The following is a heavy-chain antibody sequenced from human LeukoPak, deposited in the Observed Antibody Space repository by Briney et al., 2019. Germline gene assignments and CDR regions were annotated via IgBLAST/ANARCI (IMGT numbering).Heavy chain of an antibody. V-gene: IGHV1-69*02. Sequence: SVKVSCKASGGTFSSYTISWVRQAPGQGLEWMGRIIPILGIANYAQKFQGRVTITADKSTSTAYMELSSLRSEDTAVYYCARTPTKSYDFWSGYLYYFDYWGQGTLVTVSP. J-gene: IGHJ4*02. CDR1: GGTFSSYT. D-gene: IGHD3-3*01. CDR3: ARTPTKSYDFWSGYLYYFDY. CDR2: IIPILGIA.